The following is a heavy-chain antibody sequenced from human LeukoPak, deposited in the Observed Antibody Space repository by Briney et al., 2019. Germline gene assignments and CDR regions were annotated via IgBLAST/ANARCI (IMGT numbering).Heavy chain of an antibody. J-gene: IGHJ4*02. D-gene: IGHD6-19*01. CDR3: AKEGVYSNSSKGIAVAGTDY. CDR2: IWYDGSNK. V-gene: IGHV3-33*06. Sequence: QSGGSLRLSCAASGFTFSGYGMHWVRQAPGKGLEWVAVIWYDGSNKYYADSVKGRFTISRDNSKNTLYLQMNSLRAEDTAVYYCAKEGVYSNSSKGIAVAGTDYWGQGTLVTVSS. CDR1: GFTFSGYG.